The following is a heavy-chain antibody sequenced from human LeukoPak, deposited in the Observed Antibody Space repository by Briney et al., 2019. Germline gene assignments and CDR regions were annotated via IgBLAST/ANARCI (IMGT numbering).Heavy chain of an antibody. CDR1: AFTFSSYG. J-gene: IGHJ4*02. D-gene: IGHD3-3*01. Sequence: GGSLRLSCAASAFTFSSYGMHWVRQAPGKGLEWLAVISYDGDYKYYADSVKGRFTISRDNSKNTLYLQMNSLRAEDTAVYYCARDRRDFWSGYLDYWGQGTLVTVSS. V-gene: IGHV3-30*03. CDR2: ISYDGDYK. CDR3: ARDRRDFWSGYLDY.